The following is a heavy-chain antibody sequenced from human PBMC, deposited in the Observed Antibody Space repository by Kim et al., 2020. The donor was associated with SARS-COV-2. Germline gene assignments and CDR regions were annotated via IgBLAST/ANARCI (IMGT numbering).Heavy chain of an antibody. CDR3: AIIEGYYDSSGPRRTPQHSEDY. J-gene: IGHJ4*02. Sequence: SETLSLTCAVYGGSFSGYYWSWIRQPPGKGLEWIGEINHSGSTNYNPSLKSRVTISVDTSKNQFSLKLSSVTAADTAVYYCAIIEGYYDSSGPRRTPQHSEDYWGRGTLVTVSS. CDR1: GGSFSGYY. D-gene: IGHD3-22*01. CDR2: INHSGST. V-gene: IGHV4-34*01.